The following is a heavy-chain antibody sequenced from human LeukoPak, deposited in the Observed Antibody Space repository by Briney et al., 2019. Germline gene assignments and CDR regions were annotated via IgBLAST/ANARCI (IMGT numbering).Heavy chain of an antibody. CDR1: GGSISSYY. CDR2: IYTSGST. CDR3: ARGGYDFWSGYYPWFDP. Sequence: SETLSLTCTVSGGSISSYYWSWIRQPAGKGLEWIGRIYTSGSTNYNPSLKSRVTMSVDTSKNQFSLKLSSVTAADTAVYYCARGGYDFWSGYYPWFDPWGQGTLVTVSS. J-gene: IGHJ5*02. D-gene: IGHD3-3*01. V-gene: IGHV4-4*07.